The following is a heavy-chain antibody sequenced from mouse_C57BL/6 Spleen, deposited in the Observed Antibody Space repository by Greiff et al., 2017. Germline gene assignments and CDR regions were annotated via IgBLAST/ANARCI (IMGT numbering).Heavy chain of an antibody. D-gene: IGHD1-1*01. V-gene: IGHV1-55*01. CDR1: GYTFTSYW. Sequence: QVQLKQPGAELVKPGASVKMSCKASGYTFTSYWITWVKQRPGQGLEWIGDIYPGSGSTNYNEKFKSKATLTVDTSSSTAYMQLSSLTSEDSAVYYCARGGSGGPYWYFDVWGTGTTVTVSS. CDR2: IYPGSGST. CDR3: ARGGSGGPYWYFDV. J-gene: IGHJ1*03.